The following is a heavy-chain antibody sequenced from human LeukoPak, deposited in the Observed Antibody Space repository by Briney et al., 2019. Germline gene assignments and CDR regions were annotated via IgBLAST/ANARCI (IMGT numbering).Heavy chain of an antibody. CDR2: INHSRST. CDR3: ARGGGIQLWFVWFDP. D-gene: IGHD5-18*01. Sequence: SETLSLTCAVYGGSFSGYYWSWIRQPPGKGLEWIGEINHSRSTNYNPSLKSRVTISVDTSKNQFSLKLSSVTAADTAVYYCARGGGIQLWFVWFDPWGQGTLVTVSS. CDR1: GGSFSGYY. J-gene: IGHJ5*02. V-gene: IGHV4-34*01.